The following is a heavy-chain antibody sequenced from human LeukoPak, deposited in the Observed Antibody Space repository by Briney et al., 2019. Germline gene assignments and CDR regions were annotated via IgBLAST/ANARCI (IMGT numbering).Heavy chain of an antibody. CDR2: IVVGSGNT. CDR1: GFTFTSSA. J-gene: IGHJ4*02. V-gene: IGHV1-58*02. CDR3: AAEPRGGNRAGDYDFDY. D-gene: IGHD4-17*01. Sequence: ASVKVSCKASGFTFTSSAMQWVRQARGQRLEWIGWIVVGSGNTNYAQKFQERVTITRDMSTSTAYMELSSLRSEDTAVYYCAAEPRGGNRAGDYDFDYWGQGTLVTVSS.